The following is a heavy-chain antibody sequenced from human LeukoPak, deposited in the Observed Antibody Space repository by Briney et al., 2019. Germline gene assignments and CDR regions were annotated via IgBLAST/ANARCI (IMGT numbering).Heavy chain of an antibody. CDR1: GYTLTELS. CDR3: ATESSGYSRADAFDI. CDR2: FDPEDGET. Sequence: GASVKVSCKVSGYTLTELSMHWVRQAPGKGLEWMGGFDPEDGETIYAQKFQGGVTMTEDTSTDTAYMELSSLRSEDTAVYYCATESSGYSRADAFDIWGQGTMVTVSS. V-gene: IGHV1-24*01. J-gene: IGHJ3*02. D-gene: IGHD3-22*01.